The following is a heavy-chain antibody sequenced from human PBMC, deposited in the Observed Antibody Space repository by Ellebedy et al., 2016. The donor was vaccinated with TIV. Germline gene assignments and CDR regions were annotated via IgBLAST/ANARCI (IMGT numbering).Heavy chain of an antibody. CDR2: ISGSSMTS. CDR1: GFTFTPYA. D-gene: IGHD7-27*01. J-gene: IGHJ3*02. Sequence: GESLKISCTASGFTFTPYAMNWVRQAPGKGLEWVSYISGSSMTSYYADSVKGRFTISRDNAKNSVYLQMNGLRVEDTAVYFCARDMAWGNERVKDAFDIWGHGTLVTVSA. CDR3: ARDMAWGNERVKDAFDI. V-gene: IGHV3-48*04.